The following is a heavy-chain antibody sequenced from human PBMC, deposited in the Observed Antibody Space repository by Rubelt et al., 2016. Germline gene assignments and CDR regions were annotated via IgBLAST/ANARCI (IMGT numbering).Heavy chain of an antibody. V-gene: IGHV4-59*12. CDR1: GDSIRKYY. Sequence: QVQLQGSGPGLVKPSETLSLTCTVSGDSIRKYYWSWIRQPPGKGPEWIGYVFYSGSTNYNPSLKSRVTISIDTSTSQFSLRLTSMTSADTAVYDCARGPATAYGNLDYGGQGTLVTVSS. CDR2: VFYSGST. J-gene: IGHJ4*02. CDR3: ARGPATAYGNLDY. D-gene: IGHD6-13*01.